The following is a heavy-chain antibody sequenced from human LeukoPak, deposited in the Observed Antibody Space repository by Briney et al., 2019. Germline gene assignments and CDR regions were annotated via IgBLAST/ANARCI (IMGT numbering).Heavy chain of an antibody. D-gene: IGHD5-12*01. CDR3: AKHSGYDSYYMDV. Sequence: GGSLRLSCAASGFTFSSYGMHWVRQAPGKGLEWVAVIWYDGSNKYYADSVKGRFTISRDNSKNTLYLQMNCLRAEDTAVYYCAKHSGYDSYYMDVWGKGSTVTVSS. CDR1: GFTFSSYG. CDR2: IWYDGSNK. V-gene: IGHV3-33*06. J-gene: IGHJ6*03.